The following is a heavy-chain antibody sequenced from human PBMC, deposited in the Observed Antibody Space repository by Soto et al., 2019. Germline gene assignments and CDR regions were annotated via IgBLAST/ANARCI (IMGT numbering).Heavy chain of an antibody. CDR2: IYYSGST. V-gene: IGHV4-31*03. D-gene: IGHD3-9*01. J-gene: IGHJ6*02. CDR3: ARDSPTYYDILTAYPRGGDMDV. CDR1: GGSISSGGYY. Sequence: PXETLSLTFTVSGGSISSGGYYWSWIRQHPGKGLEWIGYIYYSGSTYYNPSLKSRVTISVDTSKNQFSLKLSSVTAADTAVYYCARDSPTYYDILTAYPRGGDMDVWGQGTTVTVSS.